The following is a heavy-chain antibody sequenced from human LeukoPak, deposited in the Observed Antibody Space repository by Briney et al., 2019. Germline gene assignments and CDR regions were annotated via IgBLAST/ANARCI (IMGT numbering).Heavy chain of an antibody. Sequence: LETLSLTCTVSGGSISSYYWSWIRQPPGKGLEWIGSIYYSGSTYYNPSLKSRVTISVDTSKNQFSLKLSSVAAADTAVYYCARAVITNYYYYYYMDVWGKGTTVTVSS. J-gene: IGHJ6*03. CDR2: IYYSGST. D-gene: IGHD4-11*01. V-gene: IGHV4-59*05. CDR1: GGSISSYY. CDR3: ARAVITNYYYYYYMDV.